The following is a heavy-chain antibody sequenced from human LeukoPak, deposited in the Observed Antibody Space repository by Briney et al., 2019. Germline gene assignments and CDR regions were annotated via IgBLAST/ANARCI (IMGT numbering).Heavy chain of an antibody. CDR3: AKNHMVRGAIDY. Sequence: GGSLRLSCAASGFTFSSYAMSWVRQAPGKGLDWVSAISGSGGSTYYADSVKGRFTISRDNSKNTLYLQMNSLRAEDTAVYYCAKNHMVRGAIDYWGQGTLVTVSS. V-gene: IGHV3-23*01. CDR2: ISGSGGST. CDR1: GFTFSSYA. J-gene: IGHJ4*02. D-gene: IGHD3-10*01.